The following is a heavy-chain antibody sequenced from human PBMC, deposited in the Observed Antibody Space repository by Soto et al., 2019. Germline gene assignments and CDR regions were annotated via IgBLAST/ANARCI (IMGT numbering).Heavy chain of an antibody. J-gene: IGHJ4*02. Sequence: QVQLVQSGAEVKNPGASVKVSCKASGYTFTSYGISWVRQAPGQGLEWMGWISAYNGNTNYAQKLQGRGNMTTDTSTSEAYTELRSGSSADLAMYCCEADSESSNSCYIDYSGQRALDTVSS. CDR3: EADSESSNSCYIDY. V-gene: IGHV1-18*03. CDR2: ISAYNGNT. CDR1: GYTFTSYG. D-gene: IGHD6-6*01.